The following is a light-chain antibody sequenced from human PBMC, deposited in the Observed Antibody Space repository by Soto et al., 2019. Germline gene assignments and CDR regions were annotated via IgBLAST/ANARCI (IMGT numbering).Light chain of an antibody. J-gene: IGKJ1*01. CDR2: DAS. Sequence: EIVMPQCPATLSVWRGEVSTRACVPSQSVDKDLAWYRQKPGQAPSLLVYDASTRATGVPARFSGSGSGTEFTLTITSLQSEDFAVYLCHQYNKWPRTFGRRIKVDIK. CDR1: QSVDKD. CDR3: HQYNKWPRT. V-gene: IGKV3-15*01.